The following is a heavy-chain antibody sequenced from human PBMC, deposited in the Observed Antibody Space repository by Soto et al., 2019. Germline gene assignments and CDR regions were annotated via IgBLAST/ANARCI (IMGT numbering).Heavy chain of an antibody. CDR1: GFTFRSYG. V-gene: IGHV3-33*01. D-gene: IGHD3-22*01. CDR2: IWYDGSNK. CDR3: AGVRLLQLGPDY. Sequence: QVHLVESGGGVAQPGRSLRLSCAASGFTFRSYGMHWVRQAPGKGLEWVAVIWYDGSNKGYADSVKDRFTISRDNFKNTLYLQMNSLRAEDTVVYYCAGVRLLQLGPDYWGQGTLLAVSS. J-gene: IGHJ4*02.